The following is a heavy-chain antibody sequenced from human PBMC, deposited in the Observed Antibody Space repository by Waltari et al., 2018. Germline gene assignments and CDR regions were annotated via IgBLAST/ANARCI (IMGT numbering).Heavy chain of an antibody. D-gene: IGHD6-19*01. CDR2: LYYSGGS. J-gene: IGHJ6*03. V-gene: IGHV4-39*01. CDR1: GGSISGSRYY. CDR3: ARHKSGWPPYYYYYYMDV. Sequence: LQLQDSCPGRVKPSETLSLPCTVAGGSISGSRYYWACIRHPPGKGLEWIGSLYYSGGSYYNTSHKSRVTISVDTSKTQFSLKLSSVTAADTAVYYCARHKSGWPPYYYYYYMDVWGKGTTVTVSS.